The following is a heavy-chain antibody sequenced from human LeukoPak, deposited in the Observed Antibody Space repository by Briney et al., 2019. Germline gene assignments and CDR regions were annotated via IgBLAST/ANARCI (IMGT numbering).Heavy chain of an antibody. V-gene: IGHV3-48*02. D-gene: IGHD3-3*01. CDR1: GFTFSSYS. Sequence: PGGSLRLSCAASGFTFSSYSMNWVRQAPGKGLEWVSYISSGSSTIYYADSVKGRFTISRDNAKNSLYLQMNSLRDEDTAVYYCAREKDYDFTIDYWGQGTLVTVS. CDR2: ISSGSSTI. J-gene: IGHJ4*02. CDR3: AREKDYDFTIDY.